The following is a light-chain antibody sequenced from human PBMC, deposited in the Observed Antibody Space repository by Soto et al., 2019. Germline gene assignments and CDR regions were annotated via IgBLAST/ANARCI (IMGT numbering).Light chain of an antibody. CDR3: ISYTGKSASYV. J-gene: IGLJ1*01. CDR2: EVT. CDR1: STDVGAYNY. Sequence: QSALAQPASVSGSPGQSITISCTGTSTDVGAYNYVAWYQQHPGKAPKLIIYEVTNQPSGVSYRFSASKSGNTASLTISGLHSEDEADYYCISYTGKSASYVFGTGTKVTVL. V-gene: IGLV2-14*01.